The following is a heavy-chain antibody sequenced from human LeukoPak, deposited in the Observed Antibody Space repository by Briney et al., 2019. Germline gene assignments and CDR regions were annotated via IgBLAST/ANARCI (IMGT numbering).Heavy chain of an antibody. Sequence: SETRSLTCNVSGGSISTTNYYWGWIRQPPGKGLEWLGNIQYSGSTYYNPSLQSRVTLSVDTSKNQFSLKLTSVTATDTAVYYCARTYPDCDYWGQGTLVTVSS. CDR3: ARTYPDCDY. CDR2: IQYSGST. D-gene: IGHD2-21*02. CDR1: GGSISTTNYY. J-gene: IGHJ4*02. V-gene: IGHV4-39*01.